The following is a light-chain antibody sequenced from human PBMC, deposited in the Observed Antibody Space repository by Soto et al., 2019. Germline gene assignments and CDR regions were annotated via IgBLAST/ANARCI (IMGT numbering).Light chain of an antibody. V-gene: IGLV2-11*01. J-gene: IGLJ1*01. CDR3: CSYVGGYSYV. CDR2: DVS. Sequence: QSVLTQPRSVSGSPGQSVTVSCIGTSSDVGDYNSVSWYQQHPGKAPKLMIYDVSKRPSGVPDRFSGSKSGNTASLTISRLQAEDEADYYCCSYVGGYSYVFGIGTKLTVL. CDR1: SSDVGDYNS.